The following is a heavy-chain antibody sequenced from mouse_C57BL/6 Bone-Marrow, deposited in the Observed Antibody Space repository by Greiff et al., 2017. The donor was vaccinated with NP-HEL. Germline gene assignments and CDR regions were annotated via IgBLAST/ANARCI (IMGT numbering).Heavy chain of an antibody. V-gene: IGHV1-4*01. CDR3: ARGDLLWLRRGYYFDY. D-gene: IGHD2-2*01. J-gene: IGHJ2*01. CDR1: GYTFTSYT. Sequence: QVQLQQSGAELARPGASVKMSCKASGYTFTSYTMHWVKQRPGQGLEWIGYINPSSGYTKYNQKFKDKATLTADKSSSTAYIQLSSLTSEDSAVYYCARGDLLWLRRGYYFDYWGQGTTLTVSS. CDR2: INPSSGYT.